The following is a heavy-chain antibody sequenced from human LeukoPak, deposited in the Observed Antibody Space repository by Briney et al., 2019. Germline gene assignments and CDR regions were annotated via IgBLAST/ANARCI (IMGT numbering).Heavy chain of an antibody. Sequence: SETLSLTCTVSGGSISSTSYYWGWIRQPPGKGLEWIGSIYYTGSTYYNPSLNTRVTMSVDTPKNQFSLKLSSVTAADTAVYYCARRLKVTEHFDYWGQGTLVTVSS. J-gene: IGHJ4*02. CDR1: GGSISSTSYY. CDR3: ARRLKVTEHFDY. CDR2: IYYTGST. D-gene: IGHD2-21*02. V-gene: IGHV4-39*01.